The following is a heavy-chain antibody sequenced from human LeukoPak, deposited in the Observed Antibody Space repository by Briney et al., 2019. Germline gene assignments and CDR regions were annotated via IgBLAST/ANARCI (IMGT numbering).Heavy chain of an antibody. CDR1: GFTFSSYA. Sequence: GGSLRLSCGASGFTFSSYAMSWVRKAPGKGLEWVSAISGSGGITYYADSVKGRFTISRDNSKNTLYLQMNSLRAEDTAVYYCAKNYGDYEWDYWGQGPLVTVSS. CDR3: AKNYGDYEWDY. V-gene: IGHV3-23*01. J-gene: IGHJ4*02. D-gene: IGHD4-17*01. CDR2: ISGSGGIT.